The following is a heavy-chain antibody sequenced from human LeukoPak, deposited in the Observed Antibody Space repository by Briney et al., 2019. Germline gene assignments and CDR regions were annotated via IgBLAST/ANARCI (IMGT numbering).Heavy chain of an antibody. J-gene: IGHJ4*02. V-gene: IGHV3-23*01. CDR2: ISGSGGST. D-gene: IGHD3-3*01. CDR1: GFTFSSYA. CDR3: AKDFFPDY. Sequence: GGSLRLSCAASGFTFSSYAMTWVRQAPGKGLEWVSGISGSGGSTYYADSVKGRFTISRDNSENTLYLEMNSLRAEDTAVYYCAKDFFPDYWGQGTLVTVSS.